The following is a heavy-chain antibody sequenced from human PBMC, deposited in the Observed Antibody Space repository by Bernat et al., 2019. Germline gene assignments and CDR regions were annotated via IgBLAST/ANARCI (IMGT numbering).Heavy chain of an antibody. CDR3: ARDHDYGGYSYFES. CDR2: ISGDGSRT. CDR1: GFTFSTYW. Sequence: EVQLVESGGGLVQPGGSLRLSCAASGFTFSTYWMHWVRQVSGKGLEWVSRISGDGSRTTYADSVKGRFTISRDNAKNTLSLQMNSLRAEDTAVYYCARDHDYGGYSYFESWGQGTLVTVSS. D-gene: IGHD4-23*01. J-gene: IGHJ4*02. V-gene: IGHV3-74*01.